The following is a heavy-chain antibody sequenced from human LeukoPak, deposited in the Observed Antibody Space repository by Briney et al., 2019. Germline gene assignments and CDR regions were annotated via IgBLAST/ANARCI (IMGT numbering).Heavy chain of an antibody. CDR2: ITLDGSDS. J-gene: IGHJ4*02. Sequence: GGPLRLSCAASGSPFRMAWVRQAPGKGLEWVATITLDGSDSYYVDSVKGRFTVSRDNAKNSLYLQMNSLRAEDTAVFYCTTENWYVFENWGQGSLDTVSS. CDR1: GSPFR. D-gene: IGHD1-1*01. CDR3: TTENWYVFEN. V-gene: IGHV3-7*04.